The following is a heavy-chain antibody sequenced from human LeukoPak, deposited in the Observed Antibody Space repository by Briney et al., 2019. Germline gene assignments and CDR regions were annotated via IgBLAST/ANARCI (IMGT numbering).Heavy chain of an antibody. V-gene: IGHV4-39*01. CDR1: GYSIGSSYY. CDR2: IYYSGST. CDR3: ARLLAVAGTH. J-gene: IGHJ4*02. D-gene: IGHD6-19*01. Sequence: SETLSLTCTVSGYSIGSSYYWGWIRQPPGKGLEWIGSIYYSGSTYYNPSLKSRVTISVDTSKNQFSLKLSSVTAADTAVYYCARLLAVAGTHWGQGTLVTVSS.